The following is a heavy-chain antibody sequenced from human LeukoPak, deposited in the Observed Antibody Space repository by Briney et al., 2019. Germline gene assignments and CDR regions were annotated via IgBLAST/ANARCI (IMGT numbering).Heavy chain of an antibody. CDR2: IYYSGST. CDR3: AREGDYGIN. CDR1: GGSISSYY. D-gene: IGHD4-17*01. Sequence: SETLSLTCTVSGGSISSYYWSWIRQPPGKGLEWIGYIYYSGSTNYNPSLKSRVTISVDTSKNQFSLKLSSVTAEDTAVYYCAREGDYGINWGQGTLVTVSS. J-gene: IGHJ4*02. V-gene: IGHV4-59*01.